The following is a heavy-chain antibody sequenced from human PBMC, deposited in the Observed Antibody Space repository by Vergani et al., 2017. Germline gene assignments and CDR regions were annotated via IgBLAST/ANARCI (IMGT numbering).Heavy chain of an antibody. CDR3: AGGYYYYYGMDV. CDR1: GYTFTAYY. Sequence: QVQLVQSGAEVGKPGASVKISCKASGYTFTAYYIHWVRQAPEQGLEWVGWITPFNGNTNYAQKFQDRVTITRDRSMSTAYMELSSLRSEDTAMYYCAGGYYYYYGMDVWGQGTTVTVSS. CDR2: ITPFNGNT. V-gene: IGHV1-45*02. J-gene: IGHJ6*02.